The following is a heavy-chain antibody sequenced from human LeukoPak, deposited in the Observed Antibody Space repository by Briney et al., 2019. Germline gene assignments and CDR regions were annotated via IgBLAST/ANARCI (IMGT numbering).Heavy chain of an antibody. D-gene: IGHD3-10*01. Sequence: SETLSLTCTVSGGSISSYYWSWIRQPAGKGLEWIGRIYTSGSTNYNPSLKSRVTMSVDTSKNQFSLKLSSVTAADTAVYYCAREGREYSGSVSYYYYYGMDVWGQGTTVTVSS. CDR1: GGSISSYY. V-gene: IGHV4-4*07. CDR2: IYTSGST. J-gene: IGHJ6*02. CDR3: AREGREYSGSVSYYYYYGMDV.